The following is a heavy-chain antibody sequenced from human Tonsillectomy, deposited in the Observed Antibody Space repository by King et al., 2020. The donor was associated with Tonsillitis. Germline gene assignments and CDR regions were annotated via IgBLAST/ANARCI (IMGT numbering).Heavy chain of an antibody. Sequence: VQLVESGGGLVQPGGSLRLSCATSGFAFSGYSMNWVRQTPGKGLEWVSSISSSSSDIYYADSVKGRFTISRDNTKNSLYLQMNSLRAEDTAVYYCARTGVTTGDYWGQGTLVTISS. CDR1: GFAFSGYS. CDR3: ARTGVTTGDY. D-gene: IGHD4-17*01. J-gene: IGHJ4*02. V-gene: IGHV3-21*01. CDR2: ISSSSSDI.